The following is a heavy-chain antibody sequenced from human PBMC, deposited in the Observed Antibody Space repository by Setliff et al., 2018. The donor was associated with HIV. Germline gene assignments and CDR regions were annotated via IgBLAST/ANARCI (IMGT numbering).Heavy chain of an antibody. D-gene: IGHD3-10*01. CDR1: GYTFTTYG. J-gene: IGHJ4*02. V-gene: IGHV1-8*02. Sequence: ASVKVSCKPSGYTFTTYGLSWVRQAPGQGLEWMGWMNPNSGNTGYAQKFQGRVTMTRTTSISTAYMELSSLRTEDTAVYYCARGAYYGSGSYYDSRYWGQGTLVTVSS. CDR2: MNPNSGNT. CDR3: ARGAYYGSGSYYDSRY.